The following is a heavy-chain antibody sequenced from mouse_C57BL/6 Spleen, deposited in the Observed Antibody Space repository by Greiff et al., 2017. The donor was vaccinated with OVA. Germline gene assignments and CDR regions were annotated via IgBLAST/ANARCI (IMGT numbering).Heavy chain of an antibody. V-gene: IGHV1-55*01. CDR1: GYTFTSYW. Sequence: QVQLQQPGAELVKPGASVKMSCKASGYTFTSYWITWVKQRPGHGLEWIGDIYPGSGSTNYNEKFKSKATLTVDTSSSTAYMQLSSLTSEDSAVYYCARRLPYYYAMDYWGQGTSVTVAS. J-gene: IGHJ4*01. CDR2: IYPGSGST. D-gene: IGHD1-2*01. CDR3: ARRLPYYYAMDY.